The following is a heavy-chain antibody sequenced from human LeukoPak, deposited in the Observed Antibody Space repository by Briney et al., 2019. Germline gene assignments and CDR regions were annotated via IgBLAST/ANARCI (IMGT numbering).Heavy chain of an antibody. J-gene: IGHJ3*02. CDR3: ASSESSSWASDAFDI. CDR1: GGSISSYY. D-gene: IGHD6-13*01. CDR2: IYYSGST. V-gene: IGHV4-59*01. Sequence: PSETLSLTCTVSGGSISSYYWSWIRQPPGKGLEWIGYIYYSGSTNYNPSLKSRVTISVDTSKNQFSLKLSSVTAADTAVYYCASSESSSWASDAFDIWGQGTMVTVSS.